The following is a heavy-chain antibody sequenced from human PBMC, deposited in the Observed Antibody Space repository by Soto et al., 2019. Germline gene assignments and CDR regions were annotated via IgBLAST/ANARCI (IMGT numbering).Heavy chain of an antibody. V-gene: IGHV4-59*12. D-gene: IGHD5-18*01. CDR3: ARTMRRGYSSGYYFDY. CDR1: GGSISSYY. J-gene: IGHJ4*01. Sequence: SEPLSLTCTVSGGSISSYYWSWIRQPPGKGLEWIGYIKDSGSTNHNPSLKSRATISVDTSKNQFSLKLSSVTAADTAVYYCARTMRRGYSSGYYFDYWGQGTLVTSPQ. CDR2: IKDSGST.